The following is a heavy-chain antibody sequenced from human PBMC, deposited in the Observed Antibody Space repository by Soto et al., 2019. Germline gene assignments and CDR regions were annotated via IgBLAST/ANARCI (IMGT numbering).Heavy chain of an antibody. D-gene: IGHD2-2*01. CDR1: GDSISGTYW. CDR3: ARVMPAYGMDV. V-gene: IGHV4-4*02. J-gene: IGHJ6*02. Sequence: QVQLQESGPGLVKPSGTLCLTCTVSGDSISGTYWWSWVRQPPGKGLEWIGEISHSGSTTYNPFLTSQVIMSVDKSKNQFSLKGISVTAADTAVYYCARVMPAYGMDVWGRGTTVTVS. CDR2: ISHSGST.